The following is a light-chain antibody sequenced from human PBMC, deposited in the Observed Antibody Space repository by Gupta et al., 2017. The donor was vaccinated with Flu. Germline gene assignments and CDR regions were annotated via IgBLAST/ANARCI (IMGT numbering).Light chain of an antibody. J-gene: IGKJ3*01. V-gene: IGKV1-39*01. CDR3: QQSYSTPLT. CDR2: AAS. Sequence: DIQMTQSPSSLSASVGDRVTITCRASQSISSYLNWYQQKPGKAPKLLIYAASSLQSGVPSRFSGSGSGTDFTLTISILQPEDFATYYCQQSYSTPLTFGPETKVDIK. CDR1: QSISSY.